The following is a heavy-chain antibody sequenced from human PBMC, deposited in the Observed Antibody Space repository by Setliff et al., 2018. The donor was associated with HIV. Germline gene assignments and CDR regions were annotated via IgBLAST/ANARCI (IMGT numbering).Heavy chain of an antibody. D-gene: IGHD3-10*01. Sequence: SETLSLTCPVSGYSISSGYYWGWTRQPPGRGLEWIGAIHHSGNTYYNPSLKSRVTISVDTSKNLFSLKVNSVTAADTAVYYCARHDITLVRGLVWGQGTTVTVSS. V-gene: IGHV4-38-2*01. J-gene: IGHJ6*02. CDR1: GYSISSGYY. CDR2: IHHSGNT. CDR3: ARHDITLVRGLV.